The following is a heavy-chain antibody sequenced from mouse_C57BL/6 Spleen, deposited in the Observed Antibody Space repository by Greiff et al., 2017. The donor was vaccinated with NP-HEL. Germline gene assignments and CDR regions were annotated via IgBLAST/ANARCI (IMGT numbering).Heavy chain of an antibody. J-gene: IGHJ2*01. V-gene: IGHV1-82*01. CDR1: GYAFSSSW. Sequence: QVQLKESGPELVKPGASVKISCKASGYAFSSSWMNWVKQRPGKGLEWIGRIYPGDGDTNYNGKFKGKATLTADKSSSTAYMQLSSLTSEDSAVYFCARRGGDYWGQGTTLTVSS. CDR3: ARRGGDY. CDR2: IYPGDGDT.